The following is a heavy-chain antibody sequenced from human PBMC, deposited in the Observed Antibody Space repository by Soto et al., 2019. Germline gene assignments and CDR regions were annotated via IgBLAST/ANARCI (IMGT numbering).Heavy chain of an antibody. CDR2: IYWNDEQ. V-gene: IGHV2-5*01. D-gene: IGHD6-13*01. CDR1: GFSLTSGVVG. Sequence: QITLKESGPTLVKPTQTLTLTCTFSGFSLTSGVVGVGCIRQPPGEALEWLALIYWNDEQYYNSSLRNRLTITRDTSKNQVVLTMTNMDPVDTATYYCAHRLPGPSGYDVWGQGTTVTVSS. J-gene: IGHJ6*02. CDR3: AHRLPGPSGYDV.